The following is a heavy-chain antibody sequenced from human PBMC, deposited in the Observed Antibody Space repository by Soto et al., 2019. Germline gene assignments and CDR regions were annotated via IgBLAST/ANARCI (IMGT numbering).Heavy chain of an antibody. J-gene: IGHJ6*02. Sequence: TLSLTCTVSGGSISSYYWSWIRQPPGKGLEWIGYIYYSGSTNYNPSLKSRVTISVDTSKNQFSLKLSSVTAADTAVYYCARTATWNGGNYYYYGMDVWGQGTTVTVSS. D-gene: IGHD1-1*01. CDR2: IYYSGST. V-gene: IGHV4-59*01. CDR1: GGSISSYY. CDR3: ARTATWNGGNYYYYGMDV.